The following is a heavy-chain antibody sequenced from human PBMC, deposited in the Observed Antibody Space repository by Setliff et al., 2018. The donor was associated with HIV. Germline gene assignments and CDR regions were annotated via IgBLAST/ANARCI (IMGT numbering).Heavy chain of an antibody. CDR3: ARGVAVTAIHAYYYGLDV. CDR1: GGSINSGSHY. J-gene: IGHJ6*02. D-gene: IGHD2-21*02. CDR2: FYSSRSN. Sequence: LSLTCTVSGGSINSGSHYWSWIRQPAGKGLEWIGRFYSSRSNSYNPSLKSRVTISVDTSKNQFSLRLSSVTAADTAVYYCARGVAVTAIHAYYYGLDVWGQGTTVTVSS. V-gene: IGHV4-61*02.